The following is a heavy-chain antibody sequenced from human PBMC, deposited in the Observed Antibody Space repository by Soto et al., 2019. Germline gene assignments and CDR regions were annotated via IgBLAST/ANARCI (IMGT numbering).Heavy chain of an antibody. CDR1: GFSTSSSSYY. Sequence: SETLSLTCTVSGFSTSSSSYYWGWIRQPPGKGLEWIGSIFYSGSTYYNPSLKSRVTISVDTSKNQFSLKLSSVTAADTAVYYCASGSVVDYYGMDVWGQGTTVTVS. V-gene: IGHV4-39*01. CDR3: ASGSVVDYYGMDV. CDR2: IFYSGST. J-gene: IGHJ6*02. D-gene: IGHD2-21*01.